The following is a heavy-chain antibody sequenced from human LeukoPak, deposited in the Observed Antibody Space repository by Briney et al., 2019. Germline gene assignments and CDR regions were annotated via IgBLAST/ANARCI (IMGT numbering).Heavy chain of an antibody. D-gene: IGHD3-22*01. CDR2: VSAYNGNT. CDR3: ARGSYYYDSRGHPREDY. CDR1: GYTFTSYG. J-gene: IGHJ4*02. Sequence: ASVKVSCKASGYTFTSYGISWVRQAPGQGLEWMGWVSAYNGNTNYAQKLQGRVTMTTDTSTSTAYMELRSLRSDDTAVYYCARGSYYYDSRGHPREDYWGQGTLVTVSS. V-gene: IGHV1-18*01.